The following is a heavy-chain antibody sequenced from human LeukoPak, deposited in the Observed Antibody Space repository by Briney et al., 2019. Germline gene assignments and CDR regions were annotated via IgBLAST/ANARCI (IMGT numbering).Heavy chain of an antibody. J-gene: IGHJ1*01. CDR3: ARDPSRDYGGNYQH. Sequence: GASVKVSCKASGYTFTSSYMHWVRQAPGQGLEWMGWINPNSGGTNYAQKFQGRVTMTRDTSISTAYMELSSLRSEDTAVYYCARDPSRDYGGNYQHWGQGTLVTVSS. V-gene: IGHV1-2*02. D-gene: IGHD4-23*01. CDR1: GYTFTSSY. CDR2: INPNSGGT.